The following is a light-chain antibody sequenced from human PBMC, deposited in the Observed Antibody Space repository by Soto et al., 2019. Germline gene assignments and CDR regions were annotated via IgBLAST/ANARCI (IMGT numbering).Light chain of an antibody. V-gene: IGKV3-20*01. J-gene: IGKJ1*01. Sequence: ESVLTQSPGTLSLSPGERVTLSCRASQSVSSGYLAWYQQKPGQAPRLLIYAASSRATGIPDRFSGSGSGTDFTLTISRLEPEDFAVYYCQQYSSSLWPFGQGTKVDIK. CDR1: QSVSSGY. CDR3: QQYSSSLWP. CDR2: AAS.